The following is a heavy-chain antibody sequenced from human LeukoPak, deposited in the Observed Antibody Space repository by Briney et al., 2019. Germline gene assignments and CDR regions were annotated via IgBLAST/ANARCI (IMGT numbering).Heavy chain of an antibody. CDR2: ISAYNGNT. V-gene: IGHV1-18*01. CDR3: ARGGGMVGKLRDDY. D-gene: IGHD3-10*01. CDR1: GYTFTSYG. Sequence: GESPKISCKASGYTFTSYGISWVRQAPGQGLEWMGWISAYNGNTNYAQKLQGRVTMTTDTSTSTAYMELRSLRSDDTAVYYCARGGGMVGKLRDDYWGQGTLVTVSS. J-gene: IGHJ4*02.